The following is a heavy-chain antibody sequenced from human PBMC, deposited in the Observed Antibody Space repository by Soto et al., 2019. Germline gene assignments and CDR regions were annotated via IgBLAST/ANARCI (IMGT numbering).Heavy chain of an antibody. Sequence: SGGSLRLSCAASGFTFSSYPMSWVRQAPGMGLEWVSTLSGGGESTFYADSVKGRFTISRDNSKNTLYLQMNSLRAEDTAVYYCAKVNTIFGVDYYSYGMDVWGQGTTVTVSS. CDR2: LSGGGEST. D-gene: IGHD3-3*01. V-gene: IGHV3-23*01. CDR1: GFTFSSYP. J-gene: IGHJ6*02. CDR3: AKVNTIFGVDYYSYGMDV.